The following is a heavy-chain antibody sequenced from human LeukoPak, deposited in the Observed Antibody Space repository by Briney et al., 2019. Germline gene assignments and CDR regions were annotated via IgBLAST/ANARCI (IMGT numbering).Heavy chain of an antibody. CDR3: ARVSGTYFDY. CDR1: GFTFSSYE. Sequence: PGGSLRLSCAASGFTFSSYEMNWVRQAPGKGLEWVSYISSSGRTIYYADSVKGRFTISRDNAKNSLYLQMNSLRAGDTAVYYCARVSGTYFDYWGQGTLVTVSS. D-gene: IGHD1-26*01. CDR2: ISSSGRTI. J-gene: IGHJ4*02. V-gene: IGHV3-48*03.